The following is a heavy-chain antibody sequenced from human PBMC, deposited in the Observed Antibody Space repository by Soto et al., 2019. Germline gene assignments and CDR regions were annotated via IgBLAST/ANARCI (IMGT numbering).Heavy chain of an antibody. CDR3: ARSTGYGGNLDY. Sequence: SETLSLTCTVSGGSISSSSYYWGWIRQPPGKGLEWIGSIYYSGSTYYNPSLKSRVTISVDTSKNQFSLKLSSVTAADTAVYYCARSTGYGGNLDYWGQGTLVTVSS. CDR2: IYYSGST. J-gene: IGHJ4*02. D-gene: IGHD4-17*01. V-gene: IGHV4-39*01. CDR1: GGSISSSSYY.